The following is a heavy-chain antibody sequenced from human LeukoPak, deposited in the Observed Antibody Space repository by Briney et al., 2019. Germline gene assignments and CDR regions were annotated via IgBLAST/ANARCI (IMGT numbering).Heavy chain of an antibody. D-gene: IGHD6-19*01. J-gene: IGHJ4*02. CDR1: GGTFSSYA. CDR3: ARDPTAVAGTSGDY. V-gene: IGHV1-69*04. Sequence: AASVKVSCKASGGTFSSYAISWVRQAPGQGLEWMGRIIPILGMANYAQKLQGRVTITADKSTSTAYMELSSLRSEDTAVYYCARDPTAVAGTSGDYWGQGTLVTVSS. CDR2: IIPILGMA.